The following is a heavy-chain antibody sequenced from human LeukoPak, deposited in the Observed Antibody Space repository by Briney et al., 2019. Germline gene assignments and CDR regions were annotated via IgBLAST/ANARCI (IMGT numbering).Heavy chain of an antibody. CDR1: GYTFTSYG. CDR3: ARDRYYYGSSGYWDAFDI. CDR2: IRAYNGNT. Sequence: ASVKVSCKASGYTFTSYGISWVRQAPGQGLEWMGWIRAYNGNTNYAQKLQGRVTMTTDTSTSTAYMELRSLRSDDTAVCYCARDRYYYGSSGYWDAFDIWGRGTMVTVSS. V-gene: IGHV1-18*01. J-gene: IGHJ3*02. D-gene: IGHD3-22*01.